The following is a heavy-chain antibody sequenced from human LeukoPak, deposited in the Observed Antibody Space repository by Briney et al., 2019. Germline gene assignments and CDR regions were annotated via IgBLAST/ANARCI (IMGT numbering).Heavy chain of an antibody. CDR3: ARLRWPRGGRSSFDY. Sequence: GESLKISCKGSGYSFTSHWIGWVRQMPGKGLEWWGIVNPDDSDTIYSPSFQGQLTISADESITTAYLQWSSLKASDTAMYYCARLRWPRGGRSSFDYWGQGALVSVSS. J-gene: IGHJ4*02. D-gene: IGHD3-10*01. V-gene: IGHV5-51*01. CDR2: VNPDDSDT. CDR1: GYSFTSHW.